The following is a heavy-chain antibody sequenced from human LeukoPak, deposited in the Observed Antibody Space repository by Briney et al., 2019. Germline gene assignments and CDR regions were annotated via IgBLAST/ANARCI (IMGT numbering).Heavy chain of an antibody. CDR1: GYTFSDYW. CDR2: IYPGDSDT. J-gene: IGHJ5*02. D-gene: IGHD3-10*01. CDR3: SRCIFILRVVPTTFDP. V-gene: IGHV5-51*01. Sequence: GESLKISCKGSGYTFSDYWIGWVRQMRGKGLEWMGIIYPGDSDTRYSPSFEGQVTISADKSISTAYLQWSSLKASDTAIYYCSRCIFILRVVPTTFDPSGQGTLVTVSS.